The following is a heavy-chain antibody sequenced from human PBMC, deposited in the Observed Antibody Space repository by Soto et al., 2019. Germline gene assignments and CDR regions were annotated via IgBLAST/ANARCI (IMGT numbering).Heavy chain of an antibody. CDR1: GGSISSGDYY. V-gene: IGHV4-30-4*01. Sequence: QVQLQESGPGLVKPSQTLSLTCTVSGGSISSGDYYWRWIRQPPGKGQEWLGYIYYSSSTYYNPSLKSRFTISVDTSKNQFSLKLSSVTAADTAVYYCARDPGTGDFDYWGQGTLVTVSS. CDR2: IYYSSST. D-gene: IGHD7-27*01. J-gene: IGHJ4*02. CDR3: ARDPGTGDFDY.